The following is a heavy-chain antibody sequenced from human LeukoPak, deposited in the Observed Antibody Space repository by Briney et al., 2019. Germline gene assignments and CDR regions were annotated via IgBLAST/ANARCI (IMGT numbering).Heavy chain of an antibody. CDR1: GFTFSDYY. Sequence: GGSLRLSCAASGFTFSDYYMSWIRQAPGKGLEWVSYISSSGSTIYYADPVKGRFTISRDNAKNSLYLQMNSLRAEDTAVYYCAREDYYDSSAPTDYWGQGTLVTVSS. D-gene: IGHD3-22*01. J-gene: IGHJ4*02. CDR3: AREDYYDSSAPTDY. V-gene: IGHV3-11*04. CDR2: ISSSGSTI.